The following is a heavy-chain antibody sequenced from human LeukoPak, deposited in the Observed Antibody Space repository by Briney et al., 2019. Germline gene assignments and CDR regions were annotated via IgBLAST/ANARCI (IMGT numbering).Heavy chain of an antibody. J-gene: IGHJ4*02. V-gene: IGHV4-59*01. Sequence: SETLSLTCTVSGGSISSYYWSWIRQPPGKELEWIGYIYYSGSTNYNPSLKSRVTISVDTSKNQFSLKLSSVTAADTAVYYCARVLQQWLVIDYWGQGTLVTVSS. CDR3: ARVLQQWLVIDY. CDR2: IYYSGST. D-gene: IGHD6-19*01. CDR1: GGSISSYY.